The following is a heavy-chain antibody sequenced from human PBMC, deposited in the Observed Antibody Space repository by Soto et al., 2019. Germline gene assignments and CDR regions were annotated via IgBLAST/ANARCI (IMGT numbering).Heavy chain of an antibody. D-gene: IGHD3-3*01. J-gene: IGHJ5*02. CDR2: IYWDDDK. CDR1: GFSLSTSGVG. CDR3: AHKGTQDAFWSGDYPGMGGWFDP. V-gene: IGHV2-5*02. Sequence: QITLKESGPTLVKPTQTLTLTCTFSGFSLSTSGVGVGWIRQPPGKALAWLALIYWDDDKRYSPSLKSRLTTTTDTSKNQVVLTVTNMAPVDTATYYCAHKGTQDAFWSGDYPGMGGWFDPWGQGTLVTVSS.